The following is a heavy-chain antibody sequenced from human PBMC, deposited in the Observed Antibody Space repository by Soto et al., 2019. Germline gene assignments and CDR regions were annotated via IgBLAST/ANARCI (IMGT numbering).Heavy chain of an antibody. CDR3: ASSQKGYNWNYFDH. CDR2: VFYTGFT. J-gene: IGHJ4*02. Sequence: PSETLSLTCAVSGGSISGSYYYWGWLRQSPGRGPEWVGSVFYTGFTSYNPSLESRVSVSVDTSKNQFSLKVSAVTAADTAVYYCASSQKGYNWNYFDHWGQGALVTVSS. CDR1: GGSISGSYYY. V-gene: IGHV4-39*01. D-gene: IGHD1-20*01.